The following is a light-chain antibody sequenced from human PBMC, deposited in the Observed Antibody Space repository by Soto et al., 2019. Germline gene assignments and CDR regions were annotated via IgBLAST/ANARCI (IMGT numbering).Light chain of an antibody. V-gene: IGLV3-1*01. CDR2: QDS. J-gene: IGLJ2*01. CDR3: QAWDSSNVV. CDR1: KLGDKY. Sequence: SYELTQPPSVSVSPGQTVSITCSGDKLGDKYASWYHQKPGQSPVLVIYQDSKPPSGIPERFSGSNSGNTATLTISGTQAMDEADYFCQAWDSSNVVFGGGTKVTVL.